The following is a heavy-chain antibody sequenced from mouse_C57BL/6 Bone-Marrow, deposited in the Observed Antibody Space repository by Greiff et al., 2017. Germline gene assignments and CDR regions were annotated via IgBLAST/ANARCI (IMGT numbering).Heavy chain of an antibody. V-gene: IGHV14-4*01. J-gene: IGHJ3*01. CDR3: TSTIWFAY. D-gene: IGHD2-1*01. CDR1: GFNIKGDY. Sequence: EVQLQQSGAELVRPGASVKLSCTASGFNIKGDYMHWVKQRPEQGLEWIGWIDPENGDTAYASKFQGKATISADTSSNTAYLQLSSLTSEDTAVYYCTSTIWFAYWGQGTLVTVSA. CDR2: IDPENGDT.